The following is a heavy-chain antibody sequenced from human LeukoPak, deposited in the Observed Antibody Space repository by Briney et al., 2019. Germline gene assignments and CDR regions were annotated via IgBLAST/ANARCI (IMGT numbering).Heavy chain of an antibody. CDR2: IDHTGST. Sequence: SETLSLTCAVSGGSFSKYYWRWFRQPPGKGPEWIGDIDHTGSTKYNPSLKRRVTIAMDTTKNQFSLKLRSVTAADTAVYFCARALPFDYVWGSYRSDTKTTFDYWGQGTLGTVSS. J-gene: IGHJ4*02. V-gene: IGHV4-34*01. D-gene: IGHD3-16*02. CDR3: ARALPFDYVWGSYRSDTKTTFDY. CDR1: GGSFSKYY.